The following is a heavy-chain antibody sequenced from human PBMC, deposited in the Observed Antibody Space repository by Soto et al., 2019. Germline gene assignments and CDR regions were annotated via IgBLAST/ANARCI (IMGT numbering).Heavy chain of an antibody. V-gene: IGHV1-69*01. CDR1: GGTFSSYA. CDR3: AREGSEVPAAIRDYYYYGMDV. CDR2: IIPIFGTA. J-gene: IGHJ6*02. D-gene: IGHD2-2*02. Sequence: SVKVSCKASGGTFSSYAISWVRQAPGQGLEWMGGIIPIFGTANYAQKSQGRVTITADESTSTAYMELSSLRSEDTAVYYCAREGSEVPAAIRDYYYYGMDVWGQGTTVTVSS.